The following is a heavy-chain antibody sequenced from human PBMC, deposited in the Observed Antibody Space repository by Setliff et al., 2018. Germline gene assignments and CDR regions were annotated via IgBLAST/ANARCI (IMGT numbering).Heavy chain of an antibody. V-gene: IGHV1-8*02. J-gene: IGHJ4*02. CDR1: GYTFTSYD. D-gene: IGHD3-3*01. CDR3: ARAFYYDFWTFDY. Sequence: ASVKVSCKASGYTFTSYDINWVRQATGQGLEWMGWMNPNSGNTGYAQKFQGRVTMTRNTSISTAYMELSSLRSEDTAVYYCARAFYYDFWTFDYWGQGTLVTVSS. CDR2: MNPNSGNT.